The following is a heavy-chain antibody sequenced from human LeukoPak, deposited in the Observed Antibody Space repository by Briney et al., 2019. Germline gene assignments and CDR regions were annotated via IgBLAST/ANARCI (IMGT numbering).Heavy chain of an antibody. CDR1: GLTFSNYW. CDR2: IKEDGSEK. J-gene: IGHJ4*02. Sequence: GGSLRLSCAASGLTFSNYWMTWVRQAPGKGLEWVANIKEDGSEKYYVDSVKGRFTISRDNAKNSLYLQMNSLRAKDTPVYYCARVNARPGTSWYFDYWGQGTLVTVSS. D-gene: IGHD6-13*01. V-gene: IGHV3-7*01. CDR3: ARVNARPGTSWYFDY.